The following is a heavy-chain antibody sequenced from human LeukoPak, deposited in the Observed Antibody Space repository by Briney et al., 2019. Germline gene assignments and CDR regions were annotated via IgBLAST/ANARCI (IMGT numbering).Heavy chain of an antibody. J-gene: IGHJ6*03. CDR1: GGSIRSSSYY. CDR3: ARRPYSSSSGLATYMDV. D-gene: IGHD6-6*01. Sequence: SETLSLTCTVSGGSIRSSSYYWGWIRQPPGKGLEWIGTIFYSGATYYNPSLKSRVTISVDTSKSQFSLKLSSVTAADTAVYYCARRPYSSSSGLATYMDVWGKGTTVTVSS. V-gene: IGHV4-39*01. CDR2: IFYSGAT.